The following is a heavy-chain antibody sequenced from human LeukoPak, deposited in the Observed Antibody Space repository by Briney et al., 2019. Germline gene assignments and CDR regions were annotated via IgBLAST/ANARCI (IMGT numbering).Heavy chain of an antibody. Sequence: PGGSLRLSCAASGFTFSSCNMNWVRQAPGKGLEWVSHIRSSSETFYADSVKGRFTISRDNARNSLYLQMNNLRGEDTAIYYCARDAGNSGYGCDLWGQGTLVTVSS. D-gene: IGHD5-12*01. V-gene: IGHV3-48*01. CDR1: GFTFSSCN. J-gene: IGHJ5*02. CDR2: IRSSSET. CDR3: ARDAGNSGYGCDL.